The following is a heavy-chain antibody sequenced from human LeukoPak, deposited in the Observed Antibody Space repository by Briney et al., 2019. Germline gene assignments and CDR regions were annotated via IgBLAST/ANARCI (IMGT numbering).Heavy chain of an antibody. V-gene: IGHV3-30*03. J-gene: IGHJ4*02. CDR2: ISYDGSNK. CDR3: TRDASYAREFDNSGFFID. D-gene: IGHD3-22*01. Sequence: PGRSLRLSCAASGFTFSSYGMHWVRQAPGKGLEWVAVISYDGSNKYYADSVKGRFTISRDKSKNTLYVQMNSLRADDTAVYYCTRDASYAREFDNSGFFIDWGQGTLVTVSS. CDR1: GFTFSSYG.